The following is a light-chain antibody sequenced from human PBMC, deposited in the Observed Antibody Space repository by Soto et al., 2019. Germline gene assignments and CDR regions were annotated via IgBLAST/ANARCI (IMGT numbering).Light chain of an antibody. Sequence: DIQMTQSPSSLSASVGDRVTITCRAGQDINIYLAWYQQKPGKVPKLLIPAASTLQSGVPSRFSGSGSGTDFTLTISSLQPEDVATYYCQKYDGAPLTFGGGTKVEIK. CDR1: QDINIY. CDR2: AAS. V-gene: IGKV1-27*01. CDR3: QKYDGAPLT. J-gene: IGKJ4*01.